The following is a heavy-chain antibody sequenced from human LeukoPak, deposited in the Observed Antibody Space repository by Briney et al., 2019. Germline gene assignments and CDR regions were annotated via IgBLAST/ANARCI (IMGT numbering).Heavy chain of an antibody. CDR1: GXSISDYY. D-gene: IGHD3-22*01. CDR3: ARDLGGLYYDSSGTDY. V-gene: IGHV4-4*07. J-gene: IGHJ4*02. Sequence: SETLSLTCTVSGXSISDYYWSWLRQPPGKGLEWIGRIYGSGSTNYNPSLWGRVTMSVDTSKNQVSLHPSSVTAADTAVYYCARDLGGLYYDSSGTDYWGQGTLVTVSS. CDR2: IYGSGST.